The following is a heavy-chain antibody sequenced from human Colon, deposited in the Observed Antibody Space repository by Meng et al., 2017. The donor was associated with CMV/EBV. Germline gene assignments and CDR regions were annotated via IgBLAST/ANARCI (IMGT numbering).Heavy chain of an antibody. Sequence: GESLKISCAASGFTFSTYGMHWVRQAPGKGLEWVAVIWYDGSNKYYADSVKGRFTISRDNAKTSVYLDMNSLRGDDTAVYYCTRRQKRTTVGPSGIWGQGTMVTVSS. D-gene: IGHD4-23*01. CDR2: IWYDGSNK. CDR1: GFTFSTYG. CDR3: TRRQKRTTVGPSGI. V-gene: IGHV3-33*01. J-gene: IGHJ3*02.